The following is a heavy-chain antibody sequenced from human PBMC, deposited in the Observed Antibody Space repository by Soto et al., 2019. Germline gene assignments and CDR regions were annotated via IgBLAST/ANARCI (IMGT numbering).Heavy chain of an antibody. Sequence: SETLSLTCTVSGGSISSNYWTWIRQPPGKGLEWIGYVYNSGSTNYNPSLKSRVTISEDTSKSQFSLKVNSMTAADTAGYYCAGYRREAVAGYTLDNWGQGILVTVYS. CDR1: GGSISSNY. CDR2: VYNSGST. CDR3: AGYRREAVAGYTLDN. D-gene: IGHD6-13*01. V-gene: IGHV4-59*01. J-gene: IGHJ4*02.